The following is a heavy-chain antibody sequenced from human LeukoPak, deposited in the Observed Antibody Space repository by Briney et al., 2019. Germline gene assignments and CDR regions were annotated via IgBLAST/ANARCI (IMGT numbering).Heavy chain of an antibody. Sequence: ASVKVSCKASGYSFNRCYIHWVRQAPGQGLEWMGIINHSGDSSSSAQKFQGRVTLTRDASTSTVYMELRSLRSEDTAVYYCARVAGDYESSGEEYYFDHWGQGTLVTVSS. D-gene: IGHD3-22*01. J-gene: IGHJ4*02. CDR3: ARVAGDYESSGEEYYFDH. V-gene: IGHV1-46*02. CDR2: INHSGDSS. CDR1: GYSFNRCY.